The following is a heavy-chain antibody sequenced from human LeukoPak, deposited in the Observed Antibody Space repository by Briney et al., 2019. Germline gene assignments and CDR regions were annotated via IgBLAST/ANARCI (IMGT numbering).Heavy chain of an antibody. V-gene: IGHV3-23*01. D-gene: IGHD3-10*01. CDR2: ISGSGGST. Sequence: GGTLRLSCAASGFTFSSYAMSWVRQAPGKGLEWVSAISGSGGSTYYADSVKGRFTISRDNSKNTLYLQMNSLRAEDTAVYYCAKVPDGSGANNWFDPWGQGTLVTVSS. CDR1: GFTFSSYA. CDR3: AKVPDGSGANNWFDP. J-gene: IGHJ5*02.